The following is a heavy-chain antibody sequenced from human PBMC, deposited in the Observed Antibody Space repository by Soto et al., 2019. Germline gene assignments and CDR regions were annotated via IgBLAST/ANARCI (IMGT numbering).Heavy chain of an antibody. CDR3: ARDQRRSHQQLVSVTVGDGYYYYYGMDV. D-gene: IGHD6-13*01. J-gene: IGHJ6*02. CDR1: GFTVSSNY. V-gene: IGHV3-53*01. CDR2: IYSGGST. Sequence: GGSPRLSCAASGFTVSSNYMSWVRQAPGKGLEWVSVIYSGGSTYYADSVKGRFTISRDNSKNTLYLQMNSLRAEDTAVYYCARDQRRSHQQLVSVTVGDGYYYYYGMDVWGQGTTVTVSS.